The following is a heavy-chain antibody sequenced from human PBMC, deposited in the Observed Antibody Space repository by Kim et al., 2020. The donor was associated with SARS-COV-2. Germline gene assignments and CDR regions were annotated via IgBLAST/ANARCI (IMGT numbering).Heavy chain of an antibody. CDR3: ARPVAGSVWDV. D-gene: IGHD6-19*01. V-gene: IGHV4-4*02. Sequence: RQPPGKGLGWIGDIYHSGTTNYNPSLKSRVTMSGDKAKIQFFLNLRSMTAADTAVYYCARPVAGSVWDVWGQGTTVTVA. CDR2: IYHSGTT. J-gene: IGHJ6*02.